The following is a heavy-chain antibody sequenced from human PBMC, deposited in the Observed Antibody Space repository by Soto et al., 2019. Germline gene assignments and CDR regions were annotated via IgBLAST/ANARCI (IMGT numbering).Heavy chain of an antibody. D-gene: IGHD6-13*01. V-gene: IGHV4-59*08. CDR1: GGSISSYY. J-gene: IGHJ4*02. CDR2: IYYSGST. CDR3: ARLEDGIAAAGHFDY. Sequence: SETLSLTCTVSGGSISSYYWSWIRQPPGKGLEWIGYIYYSGSTNYNPSLKSRVTISVDTSKNQFSLKLSSVTAADTAVYYCARLEDGIAAAGHFDYWGQGTLVTVSS.